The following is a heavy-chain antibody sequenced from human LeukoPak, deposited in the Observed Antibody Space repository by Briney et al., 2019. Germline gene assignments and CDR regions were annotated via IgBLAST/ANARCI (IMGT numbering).Heavy chain of an antibody. CDR1: GFTFSNAW. D-gene: IGHD3-10*01. CDR2: IKSKTDGGTT. J-gene: IGHJ5*02. Sequence: GGSLRLSCAASGFTFSNAWMSWVRQAPGKGLEWVGRIKSKTDGGTTDYAAPVKGRFTISRDDSKNTLYLQMNSLKTEDTAVYYCTTYITMVRGVIMTRDWFDPWGQGTLVTVSS. CDR3: TTYITMVRGVIMTRDWFDP. V-gene: IGHV3-15*01.